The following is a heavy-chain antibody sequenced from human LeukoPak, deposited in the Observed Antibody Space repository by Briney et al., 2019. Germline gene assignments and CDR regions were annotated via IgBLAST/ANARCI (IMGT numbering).Heavy chain of an antibody. CDR1: GFTFSSYS. CDR3: AKDLGSGYDSSFDY. J-gene: IGHJ4*02. V-gene: IGHV3-9*01. D-gene: IGHD5-12*01. Sequence: PGGSLRLSCAASGFTFSSYSMNWVRQAPGKGLEWVSGISWNSGSIGYADSVKGRFTISRDNAKNSLYLQMNSLRAEDTALYYCAKDLGSGYDSSFDYWGQGTLVTVSS. CDR2: ISWNSGSI.